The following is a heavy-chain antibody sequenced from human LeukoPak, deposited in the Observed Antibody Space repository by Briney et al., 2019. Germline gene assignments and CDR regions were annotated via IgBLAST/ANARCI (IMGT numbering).Heavy chain of an antibody. Sequence: SVKVSCKASGGTFSSYAISWVRQAPGQGLEWMGGIIPIFGTANYAQEFQGRVTITADESTSTAYMELSSLRSEDTAVYYCARNSVLRYFDWLFFFDYWGQGTLVTVSS. CDR2: IIPIFGTA. J-gene: IGHJ4*02. CDR3: ARNSVLRYFDWLFFFDY. CDR1: GGTFSSYA. V-gene: IGHV1-69*01. D-gene: IGHD3-9*01.